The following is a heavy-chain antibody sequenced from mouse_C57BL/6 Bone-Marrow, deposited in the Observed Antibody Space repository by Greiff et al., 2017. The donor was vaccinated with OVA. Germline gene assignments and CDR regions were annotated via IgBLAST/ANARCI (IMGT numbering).Heavy chain of an antibody. CDR2: IDPSDSYT. V-gene: IGHV1-59*01. CDR3: AKPDLLNAMDY. J-gene: IGHJ4*01. CDR1: GYTFTSYW. Sequence: VQLKQPGAELVRPGTSVKLSCKASGYTFTSYWMHWVKQRPGQGLEWIGVIDPSDSYTNYNQKFKGKATLTADTSSSTAYLQLSSLTSEDSAVYYCAKPDLLNAMDYWGQGTSVTVSS.